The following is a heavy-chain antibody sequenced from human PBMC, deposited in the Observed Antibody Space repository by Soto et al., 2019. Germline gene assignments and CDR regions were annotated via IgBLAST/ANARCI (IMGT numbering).Heavy chain of an antibody. CDR3: ASARVWGGYYCFDH. J-gene: IGHJ4*02. D-gene: IGHD3-3*01. Sequence: QVQLQESGPGLVKPSQTLSLTCTVSGGSISSGDYYWSWIRQPPGKGLEWIGYMYYSGSTYYNPSLKSRVIISVDTSRNQFSLKLSPVTAADTAVYYCASARVWGGYYCFDHWGQGTLVTVSS. CDR1: GGSISSGDYY. CDR2: MYYSGST. V-gene: IGHV4-30-4*01.